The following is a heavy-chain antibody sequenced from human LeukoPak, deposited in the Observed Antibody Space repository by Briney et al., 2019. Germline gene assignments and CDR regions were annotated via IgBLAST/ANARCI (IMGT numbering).Heavy chain of an antibody. Sequence: SETLSLTCTVSGDSINSLDLWSWVRQPPGKGLEWIGEMYLSGTTHSNPSVKSRVTISIDKSKNQFFLNLSSVTAADTVVYYCAGLVGRYSSGLYYYYFDYWGQGTLVTVSS. CDR2: MYLSGTT. CDR3: AGLVGRYSSGLYYYYFDY. J-gene: IGHJ4*02. V-gene: IGHV4-4*02. CDR1: GDSINSLDL. D-gene: IGHD3-22*01.